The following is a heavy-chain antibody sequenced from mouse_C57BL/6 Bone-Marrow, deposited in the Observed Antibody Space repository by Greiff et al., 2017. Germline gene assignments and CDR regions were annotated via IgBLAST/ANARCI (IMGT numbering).Heavy chain of an antibody. CDR1: GYTFTSYW. Sequence: QVQLQQSGAELVKPGASVKLSCKASGYTFTSYWMQWVKQRPGQGLEWIGEIDPSDSYTNYNQKFKGKATLTVDTSSSTAYMQLSSLTSEDSAVYYCARDSYGSPYYFDYWGQGTTLTVSS. J-gene: IGHJ2*01. V-gene: IGHV1-50*01. D-gene: IGHD1-1*01. CDR3: ARDSYGSPYYFDY. CDR2: IDPSDSYT.